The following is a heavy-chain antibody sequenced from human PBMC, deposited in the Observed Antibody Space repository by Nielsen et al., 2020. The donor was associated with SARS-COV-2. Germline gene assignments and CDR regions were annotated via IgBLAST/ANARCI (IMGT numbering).Heavy chain of an antibody. V-gene: IGHV3-21*01. J-gene: IGHJ6*02. D-gene: IGHD3-10*01. CDR2: ISRSSAYI. CDR3: ARDHRPGGYGMDV. CDR1: GFRLSTYS. Sequence: GESLKTPRAAPGFRLSTYSLNWVRQAPGKGLEWVSCISRSSAYIYYADSVKGRFTISRDNAKNSLYLQMNSLRAEETAIYYCARDHRPGGYGMDVWGQGTTVTVSS.